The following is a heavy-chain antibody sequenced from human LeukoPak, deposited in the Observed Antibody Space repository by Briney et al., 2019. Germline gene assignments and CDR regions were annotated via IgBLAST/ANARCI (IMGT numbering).Heavy chain of an antibody. CDR2: ISRSGSST. CDR1: GFTFSAYA. D-gene: IGHD3-9*01. J-gene: IGHJ2*01. Sequence: TGGSLRLSCAASGFTFSAYAMSWVRQAPGKGLEWVSAISRSGSSTDYADSVKGRFTISRDNSKNTLYLQMNSLRPEDTAVYYCAKGGDILTGYSLYWYFDLWGRGTLVTVSS. CDR3: AKGGDILTGYSLYWYFDL. V-gene: IGHV3-23*01.